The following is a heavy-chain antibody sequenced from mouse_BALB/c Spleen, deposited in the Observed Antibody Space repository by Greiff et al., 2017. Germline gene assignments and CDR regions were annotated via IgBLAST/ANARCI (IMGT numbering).Heavy chain of an antibody. CDR3: ARADGNYPYYFDY. Sequence: EVKLMESGPELVKPGASVKMSCKASGYTFTSYVMHWVKQKPGQGLEWIGYINPYNDGTKYNEKFKGKATLTSDKSSSTAYMELSSLTSEDSAVYYCARADGNYPYYFDYWGQGTTLTVSS. V-gene: IGHV1-14*01. D-gene: IGHD2-1*01. CDR1: GYTFTSYV. J-gene: IGHJ2*01. CDR2: INPYNDGT.